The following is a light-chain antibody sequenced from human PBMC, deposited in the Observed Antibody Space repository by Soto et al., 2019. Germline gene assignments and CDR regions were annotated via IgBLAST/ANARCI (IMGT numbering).Light chain of an antibody. CDR2: DVT. CDR3: CSYAGTYTYV. V-gene: IGLV2-11*01. Sequence: QSVLTQPRSVSGSPGQSVTISCNGTYSDVGLYDYLSWYQQHPGKAPKLIISDVTKRPSGVPDRFSGSKSGNTASLTISGLQAEDEVDYYCCSYAGTYTYVFGSGTKLTVL. J-gene: IGLJ1*01. CDR1: YSDVGLYDY.